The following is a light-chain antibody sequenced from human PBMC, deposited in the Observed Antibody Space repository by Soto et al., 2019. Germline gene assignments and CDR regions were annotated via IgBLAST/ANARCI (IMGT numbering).Light chain of an antibody. V-gene: IGKV1-5*03. Sequence: DIQMTQSPSTLSASVGDRVTITCRASQSISSWLAWYQQKPGKAPKLLIYKASSLESGVPSRFSGSGSGTEFTLTISSLQPDDFATYYCHQYNSLYTFGQGTQLEIK. J-gene: IGKJ2*01. CDR2: KAS. CDR3: HQYNSLYT. CDR1: QSISSW.